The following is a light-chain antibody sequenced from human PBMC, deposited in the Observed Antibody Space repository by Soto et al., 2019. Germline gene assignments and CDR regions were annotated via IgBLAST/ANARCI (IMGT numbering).Light chain of an antibody. CDR3: SSYAGNSRYV. CDR2: EVS. J-gene: IGLJ1*01. V-gene: IGLV2-8*01. CDR1: SSDVGRYNY. Sequence: QSMLTQPPSASVSPGQSVTISCTGTSSDVGRYNYISWYQQRPGKAPKLIIYEVSKRPSGVPDRLSGFKYGNTASLTVSGLQAEDEADYYCSSYAGNSRYVFGTGTKVTVL.